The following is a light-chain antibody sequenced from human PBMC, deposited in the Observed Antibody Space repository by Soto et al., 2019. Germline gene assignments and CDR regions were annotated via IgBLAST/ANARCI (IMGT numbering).Light chain of an antibody. J-gene: IGKJ4*01. CDR2: DAS. CDR1: QSVTNN. V-gene: IGKV3-11*01. CDR3: QQRSDWPLT. Sequence: EIVLTQSPGTLSFSPGERATLSCRASQSVTNNQLAWFRQKPGQAPRLLIYDASNRATGIPARFSGSGSGTDFTLTISSLEPEDFAVYYCQQRSDWPLTFGGGTKVDIK.